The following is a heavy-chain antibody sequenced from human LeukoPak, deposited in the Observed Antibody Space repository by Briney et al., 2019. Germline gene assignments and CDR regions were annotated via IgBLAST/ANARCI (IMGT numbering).Heavy chain of an antibody. CDR2: LIPILGTA. J-gene: IGHJ6*02. V-gene: IGHV1-69*13. CDR1: GGTFRSNV. CDR3: ARGLYCSSSTSCYDYGMDV. D-gene: IGHD2-2*01. Sequence: SVKVSCKAPGGTFRSNVLNWVRQAPGQGLEWMGGLIPILGTAKYAHKLQGRVTITADESTSTGYMELSSLRYEDTAVYYCARGLYCSSSTSCYDYGMDVWGQGTTVTVSS.